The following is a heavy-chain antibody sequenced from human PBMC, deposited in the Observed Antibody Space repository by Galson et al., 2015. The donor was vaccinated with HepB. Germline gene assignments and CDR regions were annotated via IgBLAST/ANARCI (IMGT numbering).Heavy chain of an antibody. CDR2: ISSSSTYI. CDR1: GFTLRSYI. D-gene: IGHD3-16*01. J-gene: IGHJ6*03. V-gene: IGHV3-21*01. Sequence: LRLSCAASGFTLRSYIMNWVRRAPGKGLEWVAAISSSSTYIHYADSLKGRLTISRDNAQNSVFLQMNSLRVEDTAVYYCAREWGGYSYYMDVWGKGTSVTVSS. CDR3: AREWGGYSYYMDV.